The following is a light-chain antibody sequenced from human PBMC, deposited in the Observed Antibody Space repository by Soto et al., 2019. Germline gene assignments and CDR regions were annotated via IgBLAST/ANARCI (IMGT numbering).Light chain of an antibody. V-gene: IGKV1-5*01. CDR1: QSISVY. CDR3: HQYDTSSPS. CDR2: GGP. J-gene: IGKJ2*01. Sequence: DIQMTQSPSTLSASVGDRVTITCRASQSISVYLAWYQQRPREAPKLLIYGGPSLESGVTSRFSGSGSGTEFTLTISSLQPTDFATYYYHQYDTSSPSFGQGTKLEI.